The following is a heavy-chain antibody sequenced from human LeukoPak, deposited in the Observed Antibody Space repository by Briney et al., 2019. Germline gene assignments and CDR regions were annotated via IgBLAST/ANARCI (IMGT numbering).Heavy chain of an antibody. J-gene: IGHJ4*02. Sequence: GGSLRLSCAASGFTFSSYAMSWVREAPGKGLEGVSAISGSGGSTYYADSVKGRFTISRDNSKNTLYMQMNSLRAEDTAVYYCAKRTSRVPAAIGSDDYWGQGTLVTVSS. V-gene: IGHV3-23*01. CDR3: AKRTSRVPAAIGSDDY. D-gene: IGHD2-2*02. CDR2: ISGSGGST. CDR1: GFTFSSYA.